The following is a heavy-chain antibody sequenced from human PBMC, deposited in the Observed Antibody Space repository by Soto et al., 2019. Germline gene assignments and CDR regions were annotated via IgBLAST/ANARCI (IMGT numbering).Heavy chain of an antibody. CDR3: AKDAVPRNGVWDCFDC. Sequence: EVQLLDSGGGLVQPGGSLRLSCVASGFTFRNYAMSWVRQAPGKGLEWVAPIHGSGGGTYYADSVHGRFTVSRDDSKDTLYLQLSSLRVDDTAPYSCAKDAVPRNGVWDCFDCWGQGILVTVSS. CDR2: IHGSGGGT. J-gene: IGHJ4*02. CDR1: GFTFRNYA. V-gene: IGHV3-23*01. D-gene: IGHD3-16*01.